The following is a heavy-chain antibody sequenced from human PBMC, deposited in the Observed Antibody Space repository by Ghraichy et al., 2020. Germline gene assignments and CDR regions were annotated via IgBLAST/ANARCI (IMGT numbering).Heavy chain of an antibody. Sequence: SETLSLTCAISGDSVSSNSAAWNWIRQSPSRGLEWLGRTYYRSKWYNDYAVSVKSRITINPDTSKNQFSLQLNSVTPEDTAVYYCARDRIIITMVRGVITTYYYYGMDVWGQGTTVTVSS. CDR3: ARDRIIITMVRGVITTYYYYGMDV. CDR2: TYYRSKWYN. J-gene: IGHJ6*02. CDR1: GDSVSSNSAA. D-gene: IGHD3-10*01. V-gene: IGHV6-1*01.